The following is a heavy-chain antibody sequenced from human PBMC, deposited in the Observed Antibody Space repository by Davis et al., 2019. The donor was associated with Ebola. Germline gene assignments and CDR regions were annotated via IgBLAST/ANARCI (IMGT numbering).Heavy chain of an antibody. CDR2: IYYSGST. V-gene: IGHV4-31*03. J-gene: IGHJ6*02. Sequence: PSETLSLTCTVSGGSISSGGYYWSWIRQHPGKGLEWIGYIYYSGSTYYNPSLKSRVTISVDTSKNQFSLKLSSVTAADTAVYYCACGTMVRGVIIEYYYYGMDVWGQGTTVTVSS. D-gene: IGHD3-10*01. CDR1: GGSISSGGYY. CDR3: ACGTMVRGVIIEYYYYGMDV.